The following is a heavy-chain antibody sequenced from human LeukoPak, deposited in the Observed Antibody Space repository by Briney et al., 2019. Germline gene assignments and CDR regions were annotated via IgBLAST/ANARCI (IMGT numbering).Heavy chain of an antibody. CDR2: ISGSGGST. Sequence: GGSLRLSCAASGSTFSSYAMSWVRQAPGKGLEWVSAISGSGGSTYYADSVKGRFTISRDNSKNTLYLQMNSLRAEDTAVYYCAKDHRPYYYGSGSYFIGWGQGTLVTVSS. V-gene: IGHV3-23*01. CDR3: AKDHRPYYYGSGSYFIG. J-gene: IGHJ4*02. D-gene: IGHD3-10*01. CDR1: GSTFSSYA.